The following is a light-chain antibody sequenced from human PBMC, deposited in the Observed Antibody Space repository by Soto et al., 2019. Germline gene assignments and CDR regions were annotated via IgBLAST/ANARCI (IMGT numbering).Light chain of an antibody. J-gene: IGKJ1*01. CDR2: DAS. CDR3: QPPRT. Sequence: DIQMTQSPSTLSASIGDRVTISCRASQNINNWIAWYQQKPGKAPKFLIYDASTVESGVPSRFSGSGFGTEFSLPLSSLEPDDFGRYDCQPPRTFGQGTKVEMK. V-gene: IGKV1-5*01. CDR1: QNINNW.